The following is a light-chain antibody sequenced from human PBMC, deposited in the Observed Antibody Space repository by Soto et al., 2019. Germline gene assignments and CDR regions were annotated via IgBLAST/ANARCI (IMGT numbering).Light chain of an antibody. CDR1: QSVSNDY. V-gene: IGKV3-20*01. Sequence: EVVLTQSPGTLSLSPGERATLSCRASQSVSNDYLAWYQQKPGQAPRLPIHGASSRAIGLPDRFSGGGSGTDFTLTISRLEPEYFAVYYCQHYGISVPITFGPGTKVDL. CDR3: QHYGISVPIT. CDR2: GAS. J-gene: IGKJ3*01.